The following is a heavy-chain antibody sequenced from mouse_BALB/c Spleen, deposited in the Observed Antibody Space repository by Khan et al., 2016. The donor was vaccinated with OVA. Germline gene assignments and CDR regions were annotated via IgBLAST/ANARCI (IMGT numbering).Heavy chain of an antibody. V-gene: IGHV1S132*01. D-gene: IGHD2-1*01. J-gene: IGHJ3*01. CDR3: GRSYFGNYEFAY. CDR1: GYTFTNYW. Sequence: QVQLQQSEAELVKPGASVKLSCKTSGYTFTNYWIQWIKQRPGQGLEWIGEIFPGTGTTYYNENFKGKATLTIDTSSTTAYMQLSSLTSEDSAVYFCGRSYFGNYEFAYWGQGTLVTVSA. CDR2: IFPGTGTT.